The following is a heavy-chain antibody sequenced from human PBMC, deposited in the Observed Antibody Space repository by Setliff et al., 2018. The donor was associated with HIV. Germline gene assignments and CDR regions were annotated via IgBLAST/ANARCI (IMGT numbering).Heavy chain of an antibody. D-gene: IGHD2-15*01. J-gene: IGHJ4*02. CDR1: GVSMRGHY. V-gene: IGHV4-59*08. Sequence: SETLSLTCTVSGVSMRGHYWTWTRQPPGKGLEWIGVLYDDESTSYNPSLKSRVTISADMSKNQFSLKLSSVTVADTAVYYCASEDCGGGSCRPDNWGQGTLVTVSS. CDR2: LYDDEST. CDR3: ASEDCGGGSCRPDN.